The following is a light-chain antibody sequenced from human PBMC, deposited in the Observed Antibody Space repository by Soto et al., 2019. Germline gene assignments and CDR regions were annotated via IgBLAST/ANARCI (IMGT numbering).Light chain of an antibody. CDR1: SSNIGNNY. V-gene: IGLV1-51*01. CDR2: DNN. Sequence: QSVLTQPPSVSAAPGQKVTISCSGSSSNIGNNYVSWYQQLPGTAPKLLIYDNNKRASGIPDRFSGSKSGTSATLGITGLQTGDEADYYCGTWDSSLSVSYVFGTGTNLTVL. CDR3: GTWDSSLSVSYV. J-gene: IGLJ1*01.